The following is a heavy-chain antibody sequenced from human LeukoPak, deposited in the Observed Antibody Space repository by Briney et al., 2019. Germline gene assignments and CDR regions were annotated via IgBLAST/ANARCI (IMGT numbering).Heavy chain of an antibody. J-gene: IGHJ4*02. CDR3: ATTPRDLGNEGYY. Sequence: PGTSLRLSCAASGFTFSSYAMHWVRQAPGKGLEWVAVISYDGSDKYYADSVKGRFTISRDNSKDTLYLQMNSLGAEDTAVYYCATTPRDLGNEGYYWGQGTLVTVSS. CDR1: GFTFSSYA. V-gene: IGHV3-30-3*01. D-gene: IGHD1-26*01. CDR2: ISYDGSDK.